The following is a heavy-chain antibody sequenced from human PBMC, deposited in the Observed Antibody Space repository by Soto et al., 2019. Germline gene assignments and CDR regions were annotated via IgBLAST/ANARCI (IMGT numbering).Heavy chain of an antibody. V-gene: IGHV1-69*01. CDR3: ARSQGGSRSLDIYYYYYYGMDV. CDR1: GGTFSSYA. J-gene: IGHJ6*02. CDR2: IIPIFGTA. Sequence: QVQLVQSGAEVKKPGSSVKVSCKALGGTFSSYAIGWVRQAPGQGLEWMGGIIPIFGTAKYAQKFQGRVTITADESTSTGYMELSSLRSEDTAVYYCARSQGGSRSLDIYYYYYYGMDVWAQGTTVTVSS. D-gene: IGHD2-15*01.